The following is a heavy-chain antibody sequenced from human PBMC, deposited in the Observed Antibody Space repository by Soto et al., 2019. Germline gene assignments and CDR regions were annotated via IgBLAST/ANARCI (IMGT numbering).Heavy chain of an antibody. J-gene: IGHJ4*02. CDR1: GGSISSSSYY. CDR2: IYYSGST. D-gene: IGHD6-13*01. V-gene: IGHV4-39*01. CDR3: ARRGIAAAGTEAGFDY. Sequence: SETLSLTCTVSGGSISSSSYYWGWIRQPPGKGLEWIGSIYYSGSTYYNPSLKSRVTISVDTSKNQFSLKLSSVTAADTAVYYCARRGIAAAGTEAGFDYWGQGTLVTVSS.